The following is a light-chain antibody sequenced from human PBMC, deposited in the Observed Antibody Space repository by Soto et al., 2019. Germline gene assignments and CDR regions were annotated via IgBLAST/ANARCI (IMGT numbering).Light chain of an antibody. CDR3: QQRGNWPPT. CDR2: DAS. V-gene: IGKV3-11*01. CDR1: QSLSSY. Sequence: EVVLTQSPATLSLSPGERATLSCRASQSLSSYLAWYQQKPGQAPRHLIYDASNRATDIPARFSGSVSGTDFTLTISSLEPEDFAVYFCQQRGNWPPTFGPGTKVDIK. J-gene: IGKJ3*01.